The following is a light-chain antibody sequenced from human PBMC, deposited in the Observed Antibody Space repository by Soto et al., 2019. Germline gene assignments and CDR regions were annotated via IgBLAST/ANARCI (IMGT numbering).Light chain of an antibody. CDR2: EAS. CDR3: CSYAGLNTFV. CDR1: SRDVGTYDL. Sequence: QSVLTQPASVSGSPGQSITISCTATSRDVGTYDLVSWYQQHPGRAPTLLIYEASKRPSGVSNRFSGSKSGNTASLTISGLQAEDEADYYCCSYAGLNTFVFGGGTKVTVL. V-gene: IGLV2-23*01. J-gene: IGLJ2*01.